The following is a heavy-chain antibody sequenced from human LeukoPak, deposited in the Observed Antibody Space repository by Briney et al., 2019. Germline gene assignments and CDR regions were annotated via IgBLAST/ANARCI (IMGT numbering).Heavy chain of an antibody. J-gene: IGHJ4*02. V-gene: IGHV1-69*04. CDR3: ARRRVYYDSSGYYYEY. D-gene: IGHD3-22*01. CDR2: IIPILGIA. CDR1: GGTFSSYA. Sequence: ASVKVSCKASGGTFSSYAISWVRQAPGQGLEWMGRIIPILGIANYAQKFQGRVTTTADKSTSTAYMELSSLRSEDTAVYYCARRRVYYDSSGYYYEYWGQGTLVTVSS.